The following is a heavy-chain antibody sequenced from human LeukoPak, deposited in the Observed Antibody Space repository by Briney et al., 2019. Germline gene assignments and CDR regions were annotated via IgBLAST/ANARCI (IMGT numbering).Heavy chain of an antibody. CDR3: ARDPYLFDWPSPFDY. J-gene: IGHJ4*02. D-gene: IGHD3-9*01. V-gene: IGHV3-7*03. CDR2: IKQDGSEK. CDR1: GFTFSSYW. Sequence: GGSLRLSCAASGFTFSSYWMSWVRQAPGKGLEWVANIKQDGSEKYYVDSVKGRFTISRDNAKNSLYLQMNSLRAEDTAVYYCARDPYLFDWPSPFDYWGQGTLVTVSS.